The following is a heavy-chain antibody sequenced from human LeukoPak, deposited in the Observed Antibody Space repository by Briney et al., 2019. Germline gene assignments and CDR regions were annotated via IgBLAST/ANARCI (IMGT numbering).Heavy chain of an antibody. CDR3: ARSKSGYRFDY. J-gene: IGHJ4*02. V-gene: IGHV4-59*01. Sequence: SETLSPTCTVSRDSMIGYYWGWIRQPPGTGLDWVGNIFYRGSTTYNPSLKSQVTISLDMAKSQFSLNLTSVTAADSAIYYCARSKSGYRFDYWSRGTRVIVSS. CDR2: IFYRGST. D-gene: IGHD5-12*01. CDR1: RDSMIGYY.